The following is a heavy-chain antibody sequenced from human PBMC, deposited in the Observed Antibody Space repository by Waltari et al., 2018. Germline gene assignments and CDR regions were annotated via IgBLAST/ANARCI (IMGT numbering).Heavy chain of an antibody. CDR3: AREAGSSSWPPTSTGDAFDI. J-gene: IGHJ3*02. CDR2: ISAYNGNT. D-gene: IGHD6-13*01. CDR1: GSTFTSYG. V-gene: IGHV1-18*01. Sequence: QVQLVQSGAEVKKPGACVKVSCKASGSTFTSYGISWVRQAPGRGLEWMGWISAYNGNTNYAQKLQGRVTMTTDTSTSTAYMELRSLRSDDTAVYYCAREAGSSSWPPTSTGDAFDIWGQGTMVTVSS.